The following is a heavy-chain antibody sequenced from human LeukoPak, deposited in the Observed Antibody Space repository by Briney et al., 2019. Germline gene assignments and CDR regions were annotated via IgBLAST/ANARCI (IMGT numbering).Heavy chain of an antibody. Sequence: SETLSLTCAVYGGSFSGYYWSWFRQPPGKGLEWIGEINHSGSTNYNPSLKSRVTISVDTSKNQFSLKLSSVTAADTAVYYCARGRVVVAATPEIYYYYGMDVWGQGTAVTVSS. V-gene: IGHV4-34*01. CDR3: ARGRVVVAATPEIYYYYGMDV. D-gene: IGHD2-15*01. CDR2: INHSGST. CDR1: GGSFSGYY. J-gene: IGHJ6*02.